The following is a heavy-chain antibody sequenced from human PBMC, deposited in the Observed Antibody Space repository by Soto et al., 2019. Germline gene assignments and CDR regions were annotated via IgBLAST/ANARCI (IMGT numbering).Heavy chain of an antibody. J-gene: IGHJ4*02. D-gene: IGHD1-26*01. V-gene: IGHV1-2*02. CDR1: GDTFTANY. Sequence: ASVNVSCKSSGDTFTANYIHWGRQAPGQGFEWMGWINPKGGGTNYPQKFQGRVTMTRDTSLSTVYMTLTRLTSDDTAVYYCARDLAKGGGSAGFDYWGQGTLVTVSS. CDR3: ARDLAKGGGSAGFDY. CDR2: INPKGGGT.